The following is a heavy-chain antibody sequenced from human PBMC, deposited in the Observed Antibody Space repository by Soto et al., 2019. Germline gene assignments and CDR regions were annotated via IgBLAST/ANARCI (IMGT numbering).Heavy chain of an antibody. CDR1: GDSISSSFS. CDR2: IYHSGRT. CDR3: ARGDMIRGAAIDS. D-gene: IGHD3-10*01. J-gene: IGHJ4*02. V-gene: IGHV4-30-2*01. Sequence: QVQLQESASGLVKPLETLSLTCIVSGDSISSSFSWHWVRRPPGEGLEWLGYIYHSGRTLYNPSLGGRITMSVDSSKNMFSLKLSDVTAADTAVYYCARGDMIRGAAIDSWGQGTLVSVSS.